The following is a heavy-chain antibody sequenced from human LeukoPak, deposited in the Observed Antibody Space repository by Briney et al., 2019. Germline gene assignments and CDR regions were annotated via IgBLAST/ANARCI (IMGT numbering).Heavy chain of an antibody. J-gene: IGHJ4*02. CDR3: ARDRPPQLVRPFDY. Sequence: ASVKVSCKASGNIFTGYYMHWVRQAPGQGLEWMGWINPNSGGTNYAHKFQGRVTMTRDTSISTAYMELSRLRSDDTAVYYCARDRPPQLVRPFDYWGQGTLVTVSS. CDR2: INPNSGGT. V-gene: IGHV1-2*07. CDR1: GNIFTGYY. D-gene: IGHD6-13*01.